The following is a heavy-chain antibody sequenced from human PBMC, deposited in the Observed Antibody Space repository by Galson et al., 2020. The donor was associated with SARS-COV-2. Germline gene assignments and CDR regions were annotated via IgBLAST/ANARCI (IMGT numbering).Heavy chain of an antibody. Sequence: SETLSLTCAVSGYSISSGYYWGWIRQPPGKGLEWIGSIYHSGSTSYNPSLKSRVTVSIDTSKNQFSLTLTSVTAADTAVYYCARQRPRDGDNPYYLDYWGQGTLVTVSS. D-gene: IGHD1-1*01. CDR2: IYHSGST. V-gene: IGHV4-38-2*01. J-gene: IGHJ4*02. CDR1: GYSISSGYY. CDR3: ARQRPRDGDNPYYLDY.